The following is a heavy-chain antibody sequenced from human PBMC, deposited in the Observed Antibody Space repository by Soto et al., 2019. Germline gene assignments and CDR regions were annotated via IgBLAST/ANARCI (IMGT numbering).Heavy chain of an antibody. CDR2: ISSSSSYI. CDR3: ARVGGDIWFDP. J-gene: IGHJ5*02. CDR1: GFTFSSYS. D-gene: IGHD2-15*01. V-gene: IGHV3-21*01. Sequence: GGSLRLSCAASGFTFSSYSMNWVRQAPGKGLEWVSSISSSSSYIYYADSVKGRFTISRDNAKNSLYLQMNSLRAEDTAVYYCARVGGDIWFDPWGQGTLVTVSS.